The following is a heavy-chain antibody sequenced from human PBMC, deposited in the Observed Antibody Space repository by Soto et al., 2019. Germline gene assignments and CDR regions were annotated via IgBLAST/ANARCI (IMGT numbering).Heavy chain of an antibody. Sequence: ASVKVSCKTSGYSFTKYGLHWVRQAPGQRLEWMGWINPGNGDTKYSQKFQGRVTITRDTSATTAYMELSSLRSEDSALFYCARTDCSRTSCYNYYYYGMDVWGQGTTVTLSS. CDR3: ARTDCSRTSCYNYYYYGMDV. V-gene: IGHV1-3*01. CDR1: GYSFTKYG. CDR2: INPGNGDT. D-gene: IGHD2-2*01. J-gene: IGHJ6*02.